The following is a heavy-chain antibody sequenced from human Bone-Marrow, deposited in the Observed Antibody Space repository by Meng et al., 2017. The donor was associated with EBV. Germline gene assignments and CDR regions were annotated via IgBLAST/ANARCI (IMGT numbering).Heavy chain of an antibody. CDR3: ARDLEAAAFDY. D-gene: IGHD6-13*01. CDR2: IYYSGST. Sequence: QLHLQESGPGLGKPSETLSLTCTVSGGSISSSSYYWGWIRQPPGKGLEWIGSIYYSGSTYYNPSLKSRVTISVDTSKNQFSLKLSSVTAADTAVYYCARDLEAAAFDYWGQGTLVTVSS. V-gene: IGHV4-39*07. J-gene: IGHJ4*02. CDR1: GGSISSSSYY.